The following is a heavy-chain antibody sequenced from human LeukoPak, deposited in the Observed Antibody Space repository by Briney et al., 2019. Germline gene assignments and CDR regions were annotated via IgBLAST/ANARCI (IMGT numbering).Heavy chain of an antibody. CDR1: GGSFNGYY. J-gene: IGHJ4*02. CDR2: VYYSAST. V-gene: IGHV4-59*01. D-gene: IGHD4-17*01. Sequence: SETLSLTCTVSGGSFNGYYWSWIRQPPGKGLEGIGYVYYSASTNYSPSLKSRVTISVDTSKKQFSLRLSSVTAAETAVYYCARGIMTTVPTFDYWGQGTLVTVSS. CDR3: ARGIMTTVPTFDY.